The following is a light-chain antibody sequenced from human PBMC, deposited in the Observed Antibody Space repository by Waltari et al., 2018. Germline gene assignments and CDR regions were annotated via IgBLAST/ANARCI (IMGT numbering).Light chain of an antibody. CDR1: SSAVGSYKL. Sequence: QSALTQPASVSGSPGPSITISCTGTSSAVGSYKLVSWYQQHPGKAPKLIIYEVSYRPSGVSDRFSGSKSGNTASLTISGLQAEDEADYYCCSYTGSSTMFGGGTKLTVL. CDR3: CSYTGSSTM. J-gene: IGLJ3*02. CDR2: EVS. V-gene: IGLV2-23*02.